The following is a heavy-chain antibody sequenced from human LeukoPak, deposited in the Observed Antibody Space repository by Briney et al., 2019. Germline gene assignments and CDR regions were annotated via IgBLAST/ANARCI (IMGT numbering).Heavy chain of an antibody. CDR3: ARGYSWYFGRYFDL. CDR2: INHSGST. CDR1: GGSFSRYY. J-gene: IGHJ2*01. Sequence: PSETLSLTCAVYGGSFSRYYWSWISQPPGKGLEWIGEINHSGSTNYNPSLESRVTISVDTSKNQFSLKLSSVTAADTAVYYCARGYSWYFGRYFDLWGRGTLVTVSS. D-gene: IGHD2-15*01. V-gene: IGHV4-34*01.